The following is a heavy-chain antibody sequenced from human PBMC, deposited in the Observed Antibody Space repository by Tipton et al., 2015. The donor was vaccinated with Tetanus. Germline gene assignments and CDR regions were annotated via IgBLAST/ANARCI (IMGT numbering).Heavy chain of an antibody. CDR3: ARPDRYCSGGSCYLALDY. V-gene: IGHV1-69*15. CDR2: IIPALSTT. CDR1: GGGFSKFA. J-gene: IGHJ4*02. D-gene: IGHD2-15*01. Sequence: QSGPEVKKPGSSVKVSCKASGGGFSKFALSWLRQAPGQGFELMGTIIPALSTTTYEQKFRGRITITADEPTGTAYMELNSLISEDTAVYYCARPDRYCSGGSCYLALDYRGQGSMVTVSS.